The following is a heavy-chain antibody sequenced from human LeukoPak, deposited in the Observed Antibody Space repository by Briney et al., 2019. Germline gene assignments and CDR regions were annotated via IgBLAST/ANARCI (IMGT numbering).Heavy chain of an antibody. CDR1: GGTFSSYA. CDR2: IIPIFGTA. J-gene: IGHJ4*02. Sequence: SVKVSCKASGGTFSSYAISWVRQARGQGLEWMGRIIPIFGTANYAQKFQGRVTITTDESTSTAYMELSSLRSEDTAVYYCAREGGIAVAGSDGTFDYWGQGTLVTVSS. V-gene: IGHV1-69*05. CDR3: AREGGIAVAGSDGTFDY. D-gene: IGHD6-19*01.